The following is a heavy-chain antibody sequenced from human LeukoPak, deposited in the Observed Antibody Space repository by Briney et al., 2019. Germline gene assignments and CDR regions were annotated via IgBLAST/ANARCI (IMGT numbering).Heavy chain of an antibody. CDR2: IIHTFGTE. CDR1: GCTFSSYA. Sequence: SVKVSCKPSGCTFSSYAISWVRQAAGQGREWMGGIIHTFGTENYAQTFQARVTITTDESTSTAYMELSSLRSEDTAVYYCARDESRGTTDYWGQGTLVTVSS. J-gene: IGHJ4*02. CDR3: ARDESRGTTDY. V-gene: IGHV1-69*05. D-gene: IGHD3-16*01.